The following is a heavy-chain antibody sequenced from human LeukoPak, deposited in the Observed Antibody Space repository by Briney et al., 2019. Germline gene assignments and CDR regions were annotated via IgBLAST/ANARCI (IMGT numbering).Heavy chain of an antibody. CDR2: INHSGST. CDR3: AREPLRFYYYDSSGHYKDRAFDI. CDR1: GGSFSGYY. D-gene: IGHD3-22*01. J-gene: IGHJ3*02. V-gene: IGHV4-34*01. Sequence: SETLSLTCAVYGGSFSGYYWSWIRQPPGKGLEWIGEINHSGSTIYNPSLKSRVTISVDTSKNQFSLKLSSVTAADTAVYYCAREPLRFYYYDSSGHYKDRAFDIWGQGTMVTVSS.